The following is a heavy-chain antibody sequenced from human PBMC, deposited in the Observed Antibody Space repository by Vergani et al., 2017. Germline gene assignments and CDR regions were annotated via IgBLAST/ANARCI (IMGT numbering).Heavy chain of an antibody. D-gene: IGHD3-10*01. CDR3: ARVRYYWMVRGASMDV. CDR1: GGSISSGSYY. Sequence: QVQLQESGPGLVKPSQTLSLTCTVSGGSISSGSYYWSWIRQPAGKGLEWIGRIYTSGSTNYNPSLKCRVTISVDTSNNLFSLKLSSVTAADTAVYYCARVRYYWMVRGASMDVWGQGTTVTVSS. V-gene: IGHV4-61*02. CDR2: IYTSGST. J-gene: IGHJ6*01.